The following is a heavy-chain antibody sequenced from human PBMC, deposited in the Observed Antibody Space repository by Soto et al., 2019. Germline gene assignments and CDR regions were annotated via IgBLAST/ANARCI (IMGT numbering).Heavy chain of an antibody. D-gene: IGHD1-26*01. CDR1: GYTVTSYG. CDR3: ARDRGIVIVGGTIPDY. J-gene: IGHJ4*02. Sequence: QVQLVQSGAEVKKPGASVKVSCTASGYTVTSYGISWVRQAPGQGLEWLGWISAYNGNTNYARNLQGRVTVTADTSTTTAYMELRSLRSDDTAVYYCARDRGIVIVGGTIPDYWGQGTLVTVSS. CDR2: ISAYNGNT. V-gene: IGHV1-18*01.